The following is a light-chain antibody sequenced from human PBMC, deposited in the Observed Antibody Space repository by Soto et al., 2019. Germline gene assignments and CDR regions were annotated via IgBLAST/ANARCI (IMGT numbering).Light chain of an antibody. CDR3: CYYARSSLGV. CDR1: NSDVGGYNY. V-gene: IGLV2-11*01. CDR2: DVS. Sequence: QSALTQPRSVSGSPGQSVTISCTGTNSDVGGYNYVSWYQQHPGKAPKLVIYDVSKRPSGVPDRFSGSKSGNPASLTISGVHAEDEADHYCCYYARSSLGVFGGGTKPTLL. J-gene: IGLJ2*01.